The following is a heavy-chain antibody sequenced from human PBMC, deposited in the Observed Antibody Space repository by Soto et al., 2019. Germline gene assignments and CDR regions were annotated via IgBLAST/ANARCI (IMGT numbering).Heavy chain of an antibody. CDR1: GFTFSSYG. CDR3: ARVFCSSTSCYEINY. V-gene: IGHV3-33*01. Sequence: QVQLVESGGGVVQPGRSLRLSCAASGFTFSSYGMHWVRQAPGKGLEWVAVIWYDGSNKYYADSVKGRFTISRDNSKNTLYLQMNSLRAEDTAVYYCARVFCSSTSCYEINYWGQGTLVTVSS. CDR2: IWYDGSNK. J-gene: IGHJ4*02. D-gene: IGHD2-2*01.